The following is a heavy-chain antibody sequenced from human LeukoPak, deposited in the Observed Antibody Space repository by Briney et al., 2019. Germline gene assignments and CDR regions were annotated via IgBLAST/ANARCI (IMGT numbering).Heavy chain of an antibody. V-gene: IGHV3-23*01. J-gene: IGHJ4*01. Sequence: GGSLRLSCAASGFSFNNYAMNWVRQAPGKGLEWVSIIIASSGATVYADSVKGRFTISRDISKNTLYLQMNNLRVEDTAVYYCVKGAYDYIEVAYFDFWGQGILATVSS. CDR3: VKGAYDYIEVAYFDF. CDR1: GFSFNNYA. CDR2: IIASSGAT. D-gene: IGHD5-12*01.